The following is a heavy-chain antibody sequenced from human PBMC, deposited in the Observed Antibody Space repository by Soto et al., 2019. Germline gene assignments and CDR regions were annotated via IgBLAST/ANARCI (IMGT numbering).Heavy chain of an antibody. D-gene: IGHD3-22*01. V-gene: IGHV1-69*06. CDR1: GGTFSSYA. J-gene: IGHJ4*02. CDR2: IIPIFGTA. Sequence: QVQLVQSGAEVKKPGSSVKVSCKASGGTFSSYAISWVRQAPGQGLEWMGGIIPIFGTANYAQKFQDRVTLTIDTSTTTGYMEVRHLRFDDTAIYYCARDNGDSSASLVDYWGQGTLVTVSS. CDR3: ARDNGDSSASLVDY.